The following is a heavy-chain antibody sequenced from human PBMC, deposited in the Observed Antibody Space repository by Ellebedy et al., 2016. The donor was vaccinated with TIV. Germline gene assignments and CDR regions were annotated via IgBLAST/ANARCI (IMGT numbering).Heavy chain of an antibody. CDR3: ARSEGFGELLPPDH. CDR2: ISRTSSII. CDR1: GFTFSTYS. D-gene: IGHD3-10*01. V-gene: IGHV3-48*04. J-gene: IGHJ5*02. Sequence: GESLKISXAASGFTFSTYSMTWVRQAPGKGLEWVSYISRTSSIIYYADSAKGRFTISRDNAKNSLYLQMNSLRVEDTAIYYCARSEGFGELLPPDHWGQGTLVTVSS.